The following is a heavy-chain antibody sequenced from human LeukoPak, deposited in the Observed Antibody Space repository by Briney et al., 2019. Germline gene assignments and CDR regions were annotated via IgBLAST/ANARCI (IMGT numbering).Heavy chain of an antibody. CDR2: LSGSGDKT. CDR3: AKDLSYGLDV. J-gene: IGHJ6*02. V-gene: IGHV3-23*01. CDR1: GFTFSSYA. Sequence: GGSLRLSCEASGFTFSSYAMSWVRQAPGKGLEWVSALSGSGDKTCYAGSVKGRFTISRDNSKNTLYLQMIRLRAEDTAVYYCAKDLSYGLDVWGQGTTVTVSS. D-gene: IGHD2/OR15-2a*01.